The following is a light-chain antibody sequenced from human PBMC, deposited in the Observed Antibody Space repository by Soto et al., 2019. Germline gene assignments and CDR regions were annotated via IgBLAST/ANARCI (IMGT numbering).Light chain of an antibody. CDR1: QSIRGW. CDR2: DAF. CDR3: LHYSDYPLT. V-gene: IGKV1-5*01. J-gene: IGKJ4*01. Sequence: DIQMTQSPSTLSASVGDRVTITCRASQSIRGWLAWHQQKPGKAPKLLIFDAFRLKSGVSSRFSGSGSWAEFTLTISSLQPDDFANYDCLHYSDYPLTFGGGTKVEIK.